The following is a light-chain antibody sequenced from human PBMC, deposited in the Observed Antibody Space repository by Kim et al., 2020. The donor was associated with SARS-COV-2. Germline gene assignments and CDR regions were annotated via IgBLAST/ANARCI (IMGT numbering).Light chain of an antibody. J-gene: IGKJ4*01. CDR2: GAS. Sequence: EIVMTQSPATLSVSPGEGATLSCWASQSVGSDVAWYQQKPGQPPILLIYGASTRATGIPARFSGSGSGTQFTLTISSLQSEDFAVYYCQHYNYSFTFGGGTKVDIK. V-gene: IGKV3D-15*01. CDR3: QHYNYSFT. CDR1: QSVGSD.